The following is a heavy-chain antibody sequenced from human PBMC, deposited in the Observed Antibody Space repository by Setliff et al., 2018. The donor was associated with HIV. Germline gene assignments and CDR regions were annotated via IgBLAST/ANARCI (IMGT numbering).Heavy chain of an antibody. Sequence: SVKVSCKASGGTFRSHEISWVRQAPGQGLEWMGGIVPILNTGNYAPKFQGRVTITAVESTTTAYMELSSLRSEDTAVYYCARIPNHSSGFDYWGQGTPVTVSS. CDR2: IVPILNTG. D-gene: IGHD3-22*01. CDR3: ARIPNHSSGFDY. V-gene: IGHV1-69*13. CDR1: GGTFRSHE. J-gene: IGHJ4*02.